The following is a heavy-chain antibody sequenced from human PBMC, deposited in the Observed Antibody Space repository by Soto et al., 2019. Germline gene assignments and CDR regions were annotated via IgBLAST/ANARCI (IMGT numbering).Heavy chain of an antibody. J-gene: IGHJ6*02. CDR2: IYNGAST. D-gene: IGHD5-18*01. CDR3: ARDRGYSYGLYGMEV. CDR1: GGSISSYY. Sequence: LSLTCIVSGGSISSYYWTWTRQPPGKGLEWIGCIYNGASTNYNPSLKSRVTISVDTSKNQFSLKLTSVTAADTAVYYCARDRGYSYGLYGMEVWGQGTTVTAP. V-gene: IGHV4-59*01.